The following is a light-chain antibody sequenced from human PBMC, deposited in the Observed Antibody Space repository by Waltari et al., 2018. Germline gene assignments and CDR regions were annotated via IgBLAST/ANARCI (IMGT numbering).Light chain of an antibody. CDR1: QSVSRY. CDR2: DAS. Sequence: EIVLTQSGTLSLSPGERATLSCRASQSVSRYLAWYQQKPGQAPRLLIYDASSRATGIPDRCSGRGSGTDFSLTISRLEPEDFAVYYCQKYGSLPATFGQGTKVEIK. CDR3: QKYGSLPAT. J-gene: IGKJ1*01. V-gene: IGKV3-20*01.